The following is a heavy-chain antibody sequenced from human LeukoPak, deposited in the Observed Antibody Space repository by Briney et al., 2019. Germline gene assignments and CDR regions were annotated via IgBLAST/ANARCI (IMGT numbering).Heavy chain of an antibody. D-gene: IGHD6-13*01. J-gene: IGHJ4*02. Sequence: GGSLRLSCAASGLTFSSYWMSWVRQAPGKGLEWVANIKQDGSEKYYVDSVKGRFTISRDNAKNSLYLQMNSLRAEDTAVYYCARIAAGIDQWGQGTLVTVSS. CDR1: GLTFSSYW. CDR2: IKQDGSEK. CDR3: ARIAAGIDQ. V-gene: IGHV3-7*03.